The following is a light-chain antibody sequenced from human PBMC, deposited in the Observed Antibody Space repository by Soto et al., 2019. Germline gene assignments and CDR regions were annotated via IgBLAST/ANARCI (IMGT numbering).Light chain of an antibody. Sequence: EIVLTQSPGTLSLSPGERATLSCRASQSVSSNYLTWYQQKPGQAPRLLIHGASSRATGIPDRFSGSGSGTDCTLTISSLETEDFAVYYCEQYGSSPFTFGPGTKVDIK. CDR2: GAS. J-gene: IGKJ3*01. CDR3: EQYGSSPFT. V-gene: IGKV3-20*01. CDR1: QSVSSNY.